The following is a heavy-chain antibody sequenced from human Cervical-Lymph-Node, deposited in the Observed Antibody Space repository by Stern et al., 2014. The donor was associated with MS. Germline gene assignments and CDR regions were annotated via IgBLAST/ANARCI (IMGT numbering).Heavy chain of an antibody. Sequence: EVQLVESGAEVKKPGEFLKISCKGSGYSFTNYWIGWVRPMPGKGLEWMGIIYPGASEARYSPSFQGQVTISADKSISTAYLQWSSLKASDTAMYYCARGSGRDFFDYWGQGTLVTVSS. J-gene: IGHJ4*02. V-gene: IGHV5-51*01. D-gene: IGHD3-3*01. CDR3: ARGSGRDFFDY. CDR1: GYSFTNYW. CDR2: IYPGASEA.